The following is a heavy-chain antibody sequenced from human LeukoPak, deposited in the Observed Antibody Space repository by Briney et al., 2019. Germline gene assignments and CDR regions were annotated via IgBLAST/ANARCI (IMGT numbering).Heavy chain of an antibody. D-gene: IGHD2-2*01. CDR2: ISGSGGST. CDR3: AKGLGYCSSTSCYVWYFDY. J-gene: IGHJ4*02. CDR1: GFTFSSFA. V-gene: IGHV3-23*01. Sequence: GGSLRLSCAASGFTFSSFAMSWVRQAPGKGLEWVSTISGSGGSTYYADSVKGRFTISRDNSKNTLYLQMNSLRAEDTAVYYCAKGLGYCSSTSCYVWYFDYWGQGTLVTVSS.